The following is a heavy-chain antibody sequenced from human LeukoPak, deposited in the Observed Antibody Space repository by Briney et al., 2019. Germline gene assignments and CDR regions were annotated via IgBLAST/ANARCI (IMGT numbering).Heavy chain of an antibody. V-gene: IGHV1-18*01. CDR1: TYTFTNYG. D-gene: IGHD3-22*01. J-gene: IGHJ3*02. CDR2: ISTYNGNI. Sequence: GASVKVSCKASTYTFTNYGISWVRQAPGQGLEWMGWISTYNGNINYAQKLQGRVTMTTDTSTSTAYMELRSLRSDDTAVYYCAREGYDSSGYPDGFDIWGQGTMVTVSS. CDR3: AREGYDSSGYPDGFDI.